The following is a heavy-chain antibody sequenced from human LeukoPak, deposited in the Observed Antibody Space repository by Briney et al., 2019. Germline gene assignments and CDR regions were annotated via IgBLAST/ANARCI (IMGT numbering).Heavy chain of an antibody. CDR2: ISSSSSYI. J-gene: IGHJ3*02. Sequence: GGSLRLSCAASGFTFSSYSMNWVRQPPGKGLEWVSSISSSSSYIYYADSVKGRFTTSRDNAKNSLYLQMNSLRAEDTAEYYCARDWVRYDILTGYYQDAFDIWGQGTMVTVSS. D-gene: IGHD3-9*01. V-gene: IGHV3-21*01. CDR3: ARDWVRYDILTGYYQDAFDI. CDR1: GFTFSSYS.